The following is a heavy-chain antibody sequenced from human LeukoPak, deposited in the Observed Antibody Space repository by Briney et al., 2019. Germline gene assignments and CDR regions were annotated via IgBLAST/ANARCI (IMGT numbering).Heavy chain of an antibody. Sequence: ASVKVSCKASGHTFTSYAMNWVRQAPGQGLEWMGIINPSGGSTSYAQKFQGRVAMTRDMSTSTDYMELSSLRSEDTDVYYCARDNSVEDTAWWFDPWGQGTLVTVSS. J-gene: IGHJ5*02. CDR1: GHTFTSYA. D-gene: IGHD4-23*01. V-gene: IGHV1-46*01. CDR3: ARDNSVEDTAWWFDP. CDR2: INPSGGST.